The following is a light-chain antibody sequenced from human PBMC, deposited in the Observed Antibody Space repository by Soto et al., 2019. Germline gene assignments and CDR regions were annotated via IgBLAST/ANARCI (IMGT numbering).Light chain of an antibody. V-gene: IGKV3-20*01. J-gene: IGKJ5*01. CDR2: GVS. Sequence: EIVLTQSPGTLSLSPGERATLSCRAGQSVSSSYLAWYQQKPGQAPRLLMYGVSTGATGIPDRFSGSGSGTDFTLTITSLEPEDFAVYYCQQYGSSPLITFGQGTRLEI. CDR3: QQYGSSPLIT. CDR1: QSVSSSY.